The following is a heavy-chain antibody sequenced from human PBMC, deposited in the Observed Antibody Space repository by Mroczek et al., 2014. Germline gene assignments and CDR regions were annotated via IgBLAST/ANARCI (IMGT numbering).Heavy chain of an antibody. CDR1: GFSLSTSGVG. J-gene: IGHJ6*02. CDR3: AHIDQPQYSRATFFHYGMDV. Sequence: QVTLKESGPTLVKPTQTLTLTCTFSGFSLSTSGVGVGWIRQPPGKALEWLALIYWNDDKRYSPSLKSRLTITKDTSKNQVVLTMTNMDPVDTATYYCAHIDQPQYSRATFFHYGMDVWGQGPTVTVSS. V-gene: IGHV2-5*01. CDR2: IYWNDDK. D-gene: IGHD6-6*01.